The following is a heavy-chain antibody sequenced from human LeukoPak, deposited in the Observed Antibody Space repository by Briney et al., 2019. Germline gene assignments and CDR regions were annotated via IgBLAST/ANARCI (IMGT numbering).Heavy chain of an antibody. J-gene: IGHJ6*03. CDR1: GYTFTGYY. D-gene: IGHD6-19*01. V-gene: IGHV1-2*02. CDR2: INPNSGGT. Sequence: ASVKVSCKASGYTFTGYYMHWVRQAPGQGLEWMGWINPNSGGTNYAQKFQGRVTITADKSTSTAYMELSSLRSEDTAVYYCARPGQQWLQRAYYYYMDVWGKGTTVTVSS. CDR3: ARPGQQWLQRAYYYYMDV.